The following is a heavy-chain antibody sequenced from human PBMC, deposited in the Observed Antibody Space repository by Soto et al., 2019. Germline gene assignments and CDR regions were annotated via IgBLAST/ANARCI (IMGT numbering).Heavy chain of an antibody. CDR1: GYSFTSYW. V-gene: IGHV5-51*01. Sequence: GESLKISCKCSGYSFTSYWIGWVRQMPGKGLEWMGIIYPGDSDTRYSPSFQGQVTISADKSISTAYLQWSSLKASDTAMYYCARTSAAGKYYFGMDVWGQGTTVTVSS. J-gene: IGHJ6*02. CDR3: ARTSAAGKYYFGMDV. D-gene: IGHD6-13*01. CDR2: IYPGDSDT.